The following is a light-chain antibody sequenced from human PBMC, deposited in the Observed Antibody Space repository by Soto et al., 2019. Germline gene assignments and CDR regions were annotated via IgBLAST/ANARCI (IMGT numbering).Light chain of an antibody. CDR3: ISYTSSGTYV. CDR1: SSDVGGYSH. CDR2: DVN. V-gene: IGLV2-14*01. J-gene: IGLJ1*01. Sequence: QSALTQPASVSGSPGQSITISCTGTSSDVGGYSHVSWYQQHPGTAPKLMIYDVNNRPSGVSNRFSASKSGNTASLTISGLQAEDEADYYCISYTSSGTYVFGTGTKVTVL.